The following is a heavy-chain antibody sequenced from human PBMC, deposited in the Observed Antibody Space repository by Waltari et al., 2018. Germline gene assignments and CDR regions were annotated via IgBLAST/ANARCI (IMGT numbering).Heavy chain of an antibody. Sequence: QLQLQESGPGLVKPSATLSLTCTVSGGSIRSDSYYWAGSRRAPGKGLVWIGSIYYSGSPDYHPSLKRRVTISVDTSKNQFSLTLSSVTAADTALYFCARHDLYSSRKFDPWGQGTLVTVSS. CDR3: ARHDLYSSRKFDP. V-gene: IGHV4-39*01. CDR1: GGSIRSDSYY. CDR2: IYYSGSP. D-gene: IGHD6-13*01. J-gene: IGHJ5*02.